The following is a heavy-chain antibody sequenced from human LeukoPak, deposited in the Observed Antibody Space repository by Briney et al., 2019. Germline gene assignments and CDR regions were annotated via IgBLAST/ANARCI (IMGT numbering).Heavy chain of an antibody. CDR2: ISGSGGST. Sequence: GGSLRLSCAASGFTFSSYAMSWVRQAPGKGLEWVSAISGSGGSTFYADSVKGRFTISRDNSQNTLYLQMNSLRAEDTAVYYCAKDFDALDSSFFDYWGRGTLVTVSS. J-gene: IGHJ4*02. CDR3: AKDFDALDSSFFDY. D-gene: IGHD3/OR15-3a*01. V-gene: IGHV3-23*01. CDR1: GFTFSSYA.